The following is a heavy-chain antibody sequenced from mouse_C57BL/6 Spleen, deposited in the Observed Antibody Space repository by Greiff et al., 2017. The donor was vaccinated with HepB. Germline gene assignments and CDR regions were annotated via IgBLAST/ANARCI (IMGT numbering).Heavy chain of an antibody. V-gene: IGHV5-17*01. D-gene: IGHD2-12*01. CDR2: ISSGSSTI. Sequence: EVKLVESGGGLVKPGGSLKLSCAASGFTFSDYGMHWVRQAPEKGLEWVAYISSGSSTIYYADTVKGRFTISRDNAKNTLFLQMTSLRSEDTAMYYCARKAYYCYYRYYAMDYWGQGTSVTVSS. CDR1: GFTFSDYG. J-gene: IGHJ4*01. CDR3: ARKAYYCYYRYYAMDY.